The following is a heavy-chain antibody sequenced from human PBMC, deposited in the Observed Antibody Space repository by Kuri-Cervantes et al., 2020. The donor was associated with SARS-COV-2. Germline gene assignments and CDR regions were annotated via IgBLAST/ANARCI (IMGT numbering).Heavy chain of an antibody. CDR3: ARYYDFWGGYPRVDV. D-gene: IGHD3-3*01. V-gene: IGHV4-39*07. CDR2: IYYSGST. CDR1: SRSISSSSHY. Sequence: SETLSLASTVYSRSISSSSHYWGRIRHPPGKGREWIGSIYYSGSTYYNPSLQSRVTISVDTSQNTSSLTLSSVTAADTAVYYCARYYDFWGGYPRVDVWGQGTTVTVSS. J-gene: IGHJ6*02.